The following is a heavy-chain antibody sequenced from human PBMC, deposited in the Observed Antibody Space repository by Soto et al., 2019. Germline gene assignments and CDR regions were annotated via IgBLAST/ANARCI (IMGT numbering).Heavy chain of an antibody. CDR1: GYTFSSYD. J-gene: IGHJ4*02. CDR3: ARSSRDY. Sequence: ASVKVSCKASGYTFSSYDINWVRQASGQGLEWMGWMNPNSSNTGYAQKFQGRVSMTRNTSITTAYMELSSLTSDDTAVYYCARSSRDYWGQGTQVTVSS. V-gene: IGHV1-8*01. CDR2: MNPNSSNT.